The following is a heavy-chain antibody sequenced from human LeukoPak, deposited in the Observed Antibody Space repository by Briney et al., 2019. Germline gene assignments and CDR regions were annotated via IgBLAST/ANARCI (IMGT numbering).Heavy chain of an antibody. D-gene: IGHD3-9*01. Sequence: GGSLRLSCAASGFTLSSYGMHWVRQAPGKGLEWVAFIRYDKTNKYYADSVKGRFTISRDNYKNTLYLQMNSLRDEDTAVYYCAKELLSLSGYPATLDSWGQGTLVTVSS. CDR1: GFTLSSYG. V-gene: IGHV3-30*02. CDR2: IRYDKTNK. CDR3: AKELLSLSGYPATLDS. J-gene: IGHJ4*02.